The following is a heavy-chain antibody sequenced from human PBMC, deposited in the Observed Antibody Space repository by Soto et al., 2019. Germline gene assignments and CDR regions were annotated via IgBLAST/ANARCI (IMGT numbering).Heavy chain of an antibody. CDR1: GFTFSSYG. D-gene: IGHD2-15*01. V-gene: IGHV3-30*18. CDR2: ISYDGSNK. Sequence: QVQLVESGGGVVQPGRSLRLSCAASGFTFSSYGMHWVRQAPGKGLEWVAVISYDGSNKYYADSVKGRFTISRDNSKNTLYLQMTSLRAEDTAVYYCAKDSLLVVVAATGVIDYWGQGTLVTVSS. J-gene: IGHJ4*02. CDR3: AKDSLLVVVAATGVIDY.